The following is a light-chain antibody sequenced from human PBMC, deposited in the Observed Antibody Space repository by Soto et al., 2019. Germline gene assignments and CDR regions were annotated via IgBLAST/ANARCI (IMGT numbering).Light chain of an antibody. CDR3: QQPDRFRLT. J-gene: IGKJ4*01. CDR2: TVS. Sequence: DIQMTQSPSSVSASVGDRVSITCRASQCISNWLAWYQQKPGRAPKLLIYTVSSLQSGVPSRFSGTGTGIDFTLTISILQPEDVATYNCQQPDRFRLTFNGGTKVKIK. CDR1: QCISNW. V-gene: IGKV1-12*01.